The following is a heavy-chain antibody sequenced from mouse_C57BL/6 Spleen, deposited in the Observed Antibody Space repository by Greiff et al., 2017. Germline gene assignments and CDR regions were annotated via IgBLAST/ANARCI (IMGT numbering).Heavy chain of an antibody. CDR2: IDPSDIYT. V-gene: IGHV1-50*01. CDR3: AEGRDGSSHY. J-gene: IGHJ2*01. D-gene: IGHD1-1*01. CDR1: GYTFTSYW. Sequence: QVQLQQPGAELVKPGASVKLSCKASGYTFTSYWLQWVKQRPGQGLEWIGEIDPSDIYTNYHQKFKGKATLTVDTSSSTAYLQLSSLTSEDSAVEYCAEGRDGSSHYWGQGTTLTGSS.